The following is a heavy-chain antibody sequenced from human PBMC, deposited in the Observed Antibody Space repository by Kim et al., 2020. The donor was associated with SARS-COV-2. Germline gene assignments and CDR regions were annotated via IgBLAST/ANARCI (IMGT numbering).Heavy chain of an antibody. CDR3: ARVPNFDWMIWFDP. Sequence: SETLSLTCTVSGGSISSYYWSWIRQPPGKGLEWIGYIYYSGSTNYNPSLKSRVTISVDTSKNQFSLKLSSVTAADTAVYYCARVPNFDWMIWFDPWGQGTLVTVSS. CDR1: GGSISSYY. CDR2: IYYSGST. J-gene: IGHJ5*02. V-gene: IGHV4-59*01. D-gene: IGHD3-9*01.